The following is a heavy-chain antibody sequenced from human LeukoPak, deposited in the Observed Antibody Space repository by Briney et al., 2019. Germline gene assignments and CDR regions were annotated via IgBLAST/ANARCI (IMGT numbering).Heavy chain of an antibody. CDR3: ARVWGYCSSTSCRNRGYYYYGMDV. J-gene: IGHJ6*02. CDR1: GGSFSGYY. V-gene: IGHV4-34*01. D-gene: IGHD2-2*01. CDR2: INRSGST. Sequence: SETLSLTCAVYGGSFSGYYWSWIRQPPGKGLEWIGEINRSGSTNYNPSLKSRVTISVDTSKNQFSLKLNSVTAADTAVYYCARVWGYCSSTSCRNRGYYYYGMDVWGQGTTVTVSS.